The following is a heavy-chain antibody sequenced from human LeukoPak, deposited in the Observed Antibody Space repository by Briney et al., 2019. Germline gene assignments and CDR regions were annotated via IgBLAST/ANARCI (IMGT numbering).Heavy chain of an antibody. CDR2: ISSSSSTI. Sequence: GGSLRLSCAASGFTFSSYSMNWVRQAPGKGLEWVSYISSSSSTIYYADSVKGRFTISRDNAKNSLYLQMNSLRAEDTAVYYCATRYNWNDGAFDIWGQGTMVTVSS. CDR3: ATRYNWNDGAFDI. V-gene: IGHV3-48*04. D-gene: IGHD1-1*01. J-gene: IGHJ3*02. CDR1: GFTFSSYS.